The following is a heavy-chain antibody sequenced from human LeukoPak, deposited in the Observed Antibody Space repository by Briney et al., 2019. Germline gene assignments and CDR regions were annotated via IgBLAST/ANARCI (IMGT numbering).Heavy chain of an antibody. V-gene: IGHV4-59*01. Sequence: SETLSLTCSVSGGSISTYYWSWIRQLPGKGLEWSGYIYYTGTTNYNPSLRSRVTISVDTSRNQFSLRLSSVTAADTAVYYCAREDPQTTVPEGMDVWGHGTTVIVSS. CDR3: AREDPQTTVPEGMDV. D-gene: IGHD4-17*01. CDR1: GGSISTYY. CDR2: IYYTGTT. J-gene: IGHJ6*02.